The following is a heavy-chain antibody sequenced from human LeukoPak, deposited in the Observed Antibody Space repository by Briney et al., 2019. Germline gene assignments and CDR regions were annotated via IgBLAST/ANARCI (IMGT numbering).Heavy chain of an antibody. CDR1: GYSISSGYY. V-gene: IGHV4-38-2*02. Sequence: SETLSLTCTVSGYSISSGYYWGWIRQPPGKGLEWIGSIYHSGSTYYNPSPKSRVTISVDTSKNQFSLKLSSVTAADTAVYYCARDLGSYLAYFDYWGQGTLVTVSS. CDR2: IYHSGST. J-gene: IGHJ4*02. CDR3: ARDLGSYLAYFDY. D-gene: IGHD1-26*01.